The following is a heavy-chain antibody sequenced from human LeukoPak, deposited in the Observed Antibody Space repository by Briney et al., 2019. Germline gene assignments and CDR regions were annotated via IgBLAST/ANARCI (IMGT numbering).Heavy chain of an antibody. CDR1: GFTFSSYS. J-gene: IGHJ4*02. V-gene: IGHV3-21*01. Sequence: GGSLRLSCAASGFTFSSYSMNWVRQAPGKGLEWVSSISSSSSYIYYADSVKGRFTISRDNAKNSLYLQMNSLRAEDTAVYYCARDRGHYGSGSYSAYWGQGTLVTVSS. CDR3: ARDRGHYGSGSYSAY. CDR2: ISSSSSYI. D-gene: IGHD3-10*01.